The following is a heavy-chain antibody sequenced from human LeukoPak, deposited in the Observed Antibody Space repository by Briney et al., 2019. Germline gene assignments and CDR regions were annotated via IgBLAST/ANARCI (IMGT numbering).Heavy chain of an antibody. CDR3: ARERVGGRFCRGGSCFLDAFDL. D-gene: IGHD2-15*01. J-gene: IGHJ3*01. CDR2: IYPSDSDT. Sequence: GESLKISCKASGYSFISHWIGWVRQMPGKDLEWMGIIYPSDSDTRYSPSFQGQVTISADKSISTAYLQWSSLKASDIAMYYCARERVGGRFCRGGSCFLDAFDLWGQGTMVTVSS. V-gene: IGHV5-51*01. CDR1: GYSFISHW.